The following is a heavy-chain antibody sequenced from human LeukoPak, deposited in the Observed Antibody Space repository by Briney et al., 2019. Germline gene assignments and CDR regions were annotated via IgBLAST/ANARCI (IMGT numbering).Heavy chain of an antibody. D-gene: IGHD3-22*01. V-gene: IGHV4-39*07. CDR1: GGSISSSSYY. CDR3: ARSGGGITMIVVVPYYFDY. CDR2: GYYTGNT. J-gene: IGHJ4*02. Sequence: PSETLSLTCTVSGGSISSSSYYWGWIRQPPGMGLEWIGSGYYTGNTYYKSSLKSRVTISVDTSKNQFSLKLTSVTAADTAVYYCARSGGGITMIVVVPYYFDYWGQGTLVTVSS.